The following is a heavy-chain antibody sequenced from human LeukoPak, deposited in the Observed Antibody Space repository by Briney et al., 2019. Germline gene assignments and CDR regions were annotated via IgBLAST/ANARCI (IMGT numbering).Heavy chain of an antibody. CDR1: GGSISSGSYY. J-gene: IGHJ5*02. D-gene: IGHD3-3*01. CDR3: ARDRSGYFDP. V-gene: IGHV4-61*02. CDR2: IYTSGST. Sequence: SETLSLTCTVSGGSISSGSYYWSWIRQPAGKGLEWIGRIYTSGSTNYNPSLKSRVTISVDTSRNQFSLKLSSVTAADTAVYYCARDRSGYFDPWGQGTLVTVSS.